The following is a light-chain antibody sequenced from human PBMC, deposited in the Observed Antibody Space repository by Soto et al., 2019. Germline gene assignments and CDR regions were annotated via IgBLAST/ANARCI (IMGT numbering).Light chain of an antibody. Sequence: EIVMTQSPATLSVSPGERATLSCRASQSVSNNLVWYQQKPGQAPRLLIYGASTRATGIPARFSGSGSGTEFTLTISSLQSEDFAIYYCQQYNNWPFTFGPGTKVDIK. V-gene: IGKV3-15*01. CDR3: QQYNNWPFT. CDR2: GAS. J-gene: IGKJ3*01. CDR1: QSVSNN.